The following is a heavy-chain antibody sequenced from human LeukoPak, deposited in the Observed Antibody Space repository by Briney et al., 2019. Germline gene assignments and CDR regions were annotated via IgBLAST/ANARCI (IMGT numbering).Heavy chain of an antibody. J-gene: IGHJ5*02. D-gene: IGHD1-26*01. CDR1: GFTVSSNY. CDR3: ARDRDIEGVAIPWFDP. CDR2: IYSGGST. V-gene: IGHV3-53*01. Sequence: GGSLRLSCAASGFTVSSNYMSWVRQAPGKGLEWVSVIYSGGSTYYADSVKGRFTISRDNPKTTLYLQMNSLRAEDTAVYYCARDRDIEGVAIPWFDPWGQGTLVTVSS.